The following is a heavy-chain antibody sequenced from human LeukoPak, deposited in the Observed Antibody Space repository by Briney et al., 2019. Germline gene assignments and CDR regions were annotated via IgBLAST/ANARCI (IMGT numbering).Heavy chain of an antibody. Sequence: GSLRLSCAASGFTFSSYTMHWVRQAPGKGLEWVAVISADGRNKYYADSVKGRFTISRDNSNNTLYLQMNSLRTEDTAVYYCARVVTSGWSHPCDYWGQGTLVTVSS. CDR3: ARVVTSGWSHPCDY. V-gene: IGHV3-30*04. CDR1: GFTFSSYT. CDR2: ISADGRNK. D-gene: IGHD6-19*01. J-gene: IGHJ4*02.